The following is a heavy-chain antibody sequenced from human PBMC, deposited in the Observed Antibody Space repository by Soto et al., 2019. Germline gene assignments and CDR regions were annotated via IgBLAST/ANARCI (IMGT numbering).Heavy chain of an antibody. CDR2: INWNGGAI. CDR3: AKDIASRSWEFHFDY. CDR1: GFTFDEYA. D-gene: IGHD3-10*01. J-gene: IGHJ4*02. V-gene: IGHV3-9*01. Sequence: SLRLSCAASGFTFDEYAMHWVRQVPGKGLEWVSGINWNGGAIGYADSVKGRFTISRDNAKNSLYLQMNSLRPEDTALYYCAKDIASRSWEFHFDYWGQGTLVTVS.